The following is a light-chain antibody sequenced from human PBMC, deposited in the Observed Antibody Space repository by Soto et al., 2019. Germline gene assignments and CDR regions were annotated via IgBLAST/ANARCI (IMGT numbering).Light chain of an antibody. Sequence: EIVFTQSPGTLSSSPGERATLSCRASESVWLNYVAWYQQKPGQAPRPLIYGASTRATGIPDRFSGSASGSDFTFTISRLEPEDYAVYFSEQYGGSSDNFVKATKVEVE. V-gene: IGKV3-20*01. CDR2: GAS. CDR3: EQYGGSSDN. CDR1: ESVWLNY. J-gene: IGKJ2*01.